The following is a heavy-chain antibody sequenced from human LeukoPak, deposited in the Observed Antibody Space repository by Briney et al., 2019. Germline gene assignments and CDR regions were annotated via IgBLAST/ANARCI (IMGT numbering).Heavy chain of an antibody. J-gene: IGHJ4*02. CDR3: ARGHTLYYVSTAYYYFDY. D-gene: IGHD3-22*01. CDR2: ISAYDGNR. Sequence: ASVKVSCKASGYTFTSYGINWVRLIPGQGLEWMGWISAYDGNRNYAQKVQGRVTMTTDTSTSTAYMELRSLRSDDTAVYYCARGHTLYYVSTAYYYFDYWGQGTLVTVSS. V-gene: IGHV1-18*01. CDR1: GYTFTSYG.